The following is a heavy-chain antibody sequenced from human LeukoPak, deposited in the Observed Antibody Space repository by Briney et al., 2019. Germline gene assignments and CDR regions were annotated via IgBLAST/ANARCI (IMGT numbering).Heavy chain of an antibody. D-gene: IGHD6-19*01. CDR1: GGSISSSSYY. Sequence: SETLSLTCTVSGGSISSSSYYWGWIRQPPGKGLEWIGSIYYSGSTYYNPSLKSRVTISADTSKNQFSLKLSSVTAADTAVYYCARVPYSSGWYGANTEYWGQGTLVTVSS. CDR3: ARVPYSSGWYGANTEY. CDR2: IYYSGST. J-gene: IGHJ4*02. V-gene: IGHV4-39*07.